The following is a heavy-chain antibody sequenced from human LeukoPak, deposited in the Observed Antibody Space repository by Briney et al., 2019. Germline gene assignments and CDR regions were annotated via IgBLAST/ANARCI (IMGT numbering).Heavy chain of an antibody. CDR2: IYYSGST. CDR3: ARVSGYDWESFYDY. J-gene: IGHJ4*02. D-gene: IGHD5-12*01. Sequence: PSETLSLTCAVSGGSISSNSYYWGWIRQPPGKGLEWIGYIYYSGSTNYNPSLKSRVTISVDTSKNQFSLKLNSVTAADTAVYYCARVSGYDWESFYDYWGQGTLVTVSS. CDR1: GGSISSNSYY. V-gene: IGHV4-61*05.